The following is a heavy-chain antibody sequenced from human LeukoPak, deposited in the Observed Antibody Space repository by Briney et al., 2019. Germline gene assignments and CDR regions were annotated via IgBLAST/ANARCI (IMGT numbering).Heavy chain of an antibody. J-gene: IGHJ4*02. D-gene: IGHD4-17*01. Sequence: ASVKVSCKASGYTFTSYGISWVRQAPGQGLEWMGWISAYNGNTNYAQKLQGRVTMTTDTSTSIAYMELRSLRSDDTAVYYCARDLHYGDYEDYWGQGTLVTVSS. CDR2: ISAYNGNT. V-gene: IGHV1-18*01. CDR3: ARDLHYGDYEDY. CDR1: GYTFTSYG.